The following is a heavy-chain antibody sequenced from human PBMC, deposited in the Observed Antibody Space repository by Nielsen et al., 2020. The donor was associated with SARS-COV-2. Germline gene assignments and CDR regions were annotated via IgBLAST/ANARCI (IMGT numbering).Heavy chain of an antibody. CDR1: GFSFSSYS. Sequence: GESLKISCAASGFSFSSYSINWVRQSSGKGLEWISYIDDRSFTIYYADSVKGRFTVSRDNAKNSVYLQMSSLRDDDAAVYYCATEERGVTAFNFWGQGTLVTVSS. D-gene: IGHD3-10*01. CDR3: ATEERGVTAFNF. CDR2: IDDRSFTI. J-gene: IGHJ4*02. V-gene: IGHV3-48*02.